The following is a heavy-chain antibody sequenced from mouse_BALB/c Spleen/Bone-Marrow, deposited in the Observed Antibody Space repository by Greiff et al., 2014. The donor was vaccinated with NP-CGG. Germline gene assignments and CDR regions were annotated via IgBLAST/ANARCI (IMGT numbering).Heavy chain of an antibody. CDR3: ARYYYGSSSFDY. CDR1: GFNIKDTY. J-gene: IGHJ2*01. D-gene: IGHD1-1*01. CDR2: IDPANGNT. V-gene: IGHV14-3*02. Sequence: VQLQQSGAELVKPGASVKLSCTASGFNIKDTYMHWVKQRPEQGLEWIGRIDPANGNTKYDPKFQGKATITADTSSNTAYLQLSSLTSEDTAVYYCARYYYGSSSFDYWGQGTTPPVSS.